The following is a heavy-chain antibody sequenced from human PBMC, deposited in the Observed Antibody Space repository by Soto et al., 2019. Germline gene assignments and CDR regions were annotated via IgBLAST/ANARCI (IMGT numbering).Heavy chain of an antibody. Sequence: GESLKISWKGSGYSFTSYWISWVRQMPGKGLEWMGRIDPSDSYTNYSPSFQGNVTISADKSISTAYLQWSSLKASDTAMYYCARHVDSRSWSAAGYYGMHXWGQVTTFTVS. CDR2: IDPSDSYT. J-gene: IGHJ6*02. D-gene: IGHD6-13*01. CDR3: ARHVDSRSWSAAGYYGMHX. CDR1: GYSFTSYW. V-gene: IGHV5-10-1*01.